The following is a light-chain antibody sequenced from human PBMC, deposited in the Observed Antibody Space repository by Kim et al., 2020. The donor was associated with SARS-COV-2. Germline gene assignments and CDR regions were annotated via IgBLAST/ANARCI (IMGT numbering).Light chain of an antibody. V-gene: IGKV1-9*01. Sequence: IQLTQSPSSLSASVGDRVTITCRASQGISSYLAWYQQKPGLAPKVLIYSASTLQSGVPSRFSGSRSGTDFTLTISSLQPEDFATYYCQQLSTYPLTFGGGTKVDIK. CDR3: QQLSTYPLT. CDR2: SAS. CDR1: QGISSY. J-gene: IGKJ4*01.